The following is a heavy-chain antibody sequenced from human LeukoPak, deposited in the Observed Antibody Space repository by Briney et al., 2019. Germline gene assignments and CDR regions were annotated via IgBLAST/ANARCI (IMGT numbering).Heavy chain of an antibody. V-gene: IGHV3-53*01. J-gene: IGHJ5*02. CDR2: IYSDNT. D-gene: IGHD6-19*01. CDR1: GFTVSSNS. Sequence: GGSLRLSCTVSGFTVSSNSMSWVRQAPGKGLEWVSFIYSDNTHYSDSVKGRFTISRDNSKNTVYLQMNNMRVNDTAVYYCARVAGWHWFDPWGQGTLVTVSS. CDR3: ARVAGWHWFDP.